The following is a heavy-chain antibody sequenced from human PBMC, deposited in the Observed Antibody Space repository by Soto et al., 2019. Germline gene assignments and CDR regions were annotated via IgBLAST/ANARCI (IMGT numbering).Heavy chain of an antibody. D-gene: IGHD1-26*01. CDR3: ARGSIVGATGAFDI. V-gene: IGHV4-59*01. CDR1: GGSISSYY. CDR2: IYYSGST. Sequence: QVQLQESGPGLVKPSETLSLTCTVSGGSISSYYWSWIRQPPGKGLEWIGYIYYSGSTNYNPSLKSRVTISVDTSKNQFSLKLSSVTAADTAVYYCARGSIVGATGAFDIWGQGTMVTVSS. J-gene: IGHJ3*02.